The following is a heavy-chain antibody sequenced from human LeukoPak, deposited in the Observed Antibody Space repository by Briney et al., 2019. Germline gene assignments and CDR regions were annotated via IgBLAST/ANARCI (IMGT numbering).Heavy chain of an antibody. J-gene: IGHJ4*02. Sequence: PGGSLRLSCAASGFTFSSYWMSWIRQPPGKGLEWVGYIYYSGSTKYNPSLKSRVTISVDTSKNQFSLKLSSVTAADTAVYYCAREVAARAFDYWGQGTLVTVSS. CDR3: AREVAARAFDY. D-gene: IGHD6-6*01. V-gene: IGHV4-59*01. CDR1: GFTFSSYW. CDR2: IYYSGST.